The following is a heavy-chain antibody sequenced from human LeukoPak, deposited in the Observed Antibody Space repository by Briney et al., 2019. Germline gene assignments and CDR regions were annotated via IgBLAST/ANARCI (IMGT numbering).Heavy chain of an antibody. CDR1: GFTFSSYW. CDR3: AKDLEYYYDSSGYYASPFDY. CDR2: ISWNSGSI. D-gene: IGHD3-22*01. J-gene: IGHJ4*02. Sequence: QSGGSLRLSCAASGFTFSSYWMHWVRQAPGKGLEWVSGISWNSGSIGYADSVKGRFTISRDNAKNSLYLQMNSLRAEDTALYYCAKDLEYYYDSSGYYASPFDYWGQGTLVTVSS. V-gene: IGHV3-9*01.